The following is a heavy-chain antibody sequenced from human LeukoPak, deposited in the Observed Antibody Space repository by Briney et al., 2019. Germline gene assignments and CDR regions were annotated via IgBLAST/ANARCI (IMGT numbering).Heavy chain of an antibody. V-gene: IGHV5-51*01. CDR2: IYPGDSDT. CDR3: ARQDTAMALLAY. CDR1: GYSFSTYW. D-gene: IGHD5-18*01. Sequence: GESRKISCKGSGYSFSTYWIGWVRQMPGKGLEWMGIIYPGDSDTRYSPSFQGQVTISADKSISTAYLQWSSLEASDTAMYYCARQDTAMALLAYWGQGTLVTVSS. J-gene: IGHJ4*02.